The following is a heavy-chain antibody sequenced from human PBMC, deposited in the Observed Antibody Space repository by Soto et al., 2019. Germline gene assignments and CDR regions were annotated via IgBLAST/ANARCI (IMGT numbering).Heavy chain of an antibody. J-gene: IGHJ6*02. Sequence: ASVKVSCKASGYTFTSYAISWVRQAPGQRLEWMGWINAGNGNTKYSQKFQGRVTITRDTSASTAYMELSSLRSEDTAVYYCARRARQWLVKGGMDVWGQGTTVTVSS. CDR1: GYTFTSYA. D-gene: IGHD6-19*01. V-gene: IGHV1-3*01. CDR3: ARRARQWLVKGGMDV. CDR2: INAGNGNT.